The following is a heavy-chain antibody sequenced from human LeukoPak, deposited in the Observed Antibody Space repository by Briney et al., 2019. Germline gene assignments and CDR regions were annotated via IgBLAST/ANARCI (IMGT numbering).Heavy chain of an antibody. CDR2: IKRDGSEK. CDR3: ARGGGGYVGFDY. CDR1: GFTFSSYS. V-gene: IGHV3-7*03. Sequence: GGSLRLSCAASGFTFSSYSMNWVRQAPGKGLEWVANIKRDGSEKYYVDSVKGRFTISRDNAKNSLYLQMNSLRAEDTAVYHCARGGGGYVGFDYWGQGTLVTVSS. J-gene: IGHJ4*02. D-gene: IGHD5-12*01.